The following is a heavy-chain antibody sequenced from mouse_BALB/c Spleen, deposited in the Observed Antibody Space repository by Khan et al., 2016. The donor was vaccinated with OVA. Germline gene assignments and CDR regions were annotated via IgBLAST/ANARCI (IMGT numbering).Heavy chain of an antibody. CDR2: ISYSVVT. CDR3: ARRNYYGYYFDY. D-gene: IGHD1-1*01. Sequence: EVKLLESGPGLVKPSQSLSLTCPVTGYSFTSGYAWNCIRQFPGNKLEWMVYISYSVVTCYTPSLKSLISITRDTSKNKFFLLLNSVTTEDTASNYCARRNYYGYYFDYGGQGTTLTVSS. CDR1: GYSFTSGYA. J-gene: IGHJ2*01. V-gene: IGHV3-2*02.